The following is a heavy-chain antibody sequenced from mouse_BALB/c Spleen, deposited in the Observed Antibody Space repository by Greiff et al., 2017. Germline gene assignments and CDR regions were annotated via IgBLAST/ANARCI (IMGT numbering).Heavy chain of an antibody. J-gene: IGHJ4*01. CDR1: GFSLTSYG. V-gene: IGHV2-2*02. CDR3: ARNGDGYWSYAMDY. D-gene: IGHD2-3*01. CDR2: IWSGGST. Sequence: VQLQQSGPGLVQPSQSLSITCTVSGFSLTSYGVHWVRQSPGKGLEWLGVIWSGGSTDYNAAFISRLSISKDNSKSQVFFKMNSLQANDTAIYYCARNGDGYWSYAMDYWGQGTSVTVSS.